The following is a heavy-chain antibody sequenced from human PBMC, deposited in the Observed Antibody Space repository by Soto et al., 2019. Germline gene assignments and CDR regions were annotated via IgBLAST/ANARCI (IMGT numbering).Heavy chain of an antibody. CDR3: ASASGSSYWFDP. J-gene: IGHJ5*02. D-gene: IGHD1-26*01. V-gene: IGHV1-18*01. CDR1: GYTFASYG. Sequence: QVHLVQSGAEVKKPGASVKVSCKASGYTFASYGISWVRQAPGQGLEWMGWISAYNGNTNYGQKLQGRVTMTTDTSTSTAYMERRSLRADDTAVYYCASASGSSYWFDPWGQGTLVTVPS. CDR2: ISAYNGNT.